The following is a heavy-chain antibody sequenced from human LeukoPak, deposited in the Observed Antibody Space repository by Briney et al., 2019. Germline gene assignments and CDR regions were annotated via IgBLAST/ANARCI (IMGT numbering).Heavy chain of an antibody. V-gene: IGHV3-13*01. CDR1: GFTFSRHD. CDR3: ARARNGGSFDP. Sequence: GGSLRLSCAASGFTFSRHDMHWVRQTSGKRPEWVSVIGAEGDTYYSGSVKGRFTISRDNAKNSLYLQMNSLRAEDTAMYYCARARNGGSFDPWGQGTLVTVSS. CDR2: IGAEGDT. J-gene: IGHJ5*02. D-gene: IGHD3-16*01.